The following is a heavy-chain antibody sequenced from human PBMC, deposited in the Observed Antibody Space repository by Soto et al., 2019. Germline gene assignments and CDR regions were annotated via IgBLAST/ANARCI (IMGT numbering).Heavy chain of an antibody. D-gene: IGHD2-21*01. J-gene: IGHJ4*02. CDR2: INSDGSST. CDR3: ARASRWWWSPTDY. CDR1: GVTFSSYW. V-gene: IGHV3-74*01. Sequence: GGSLRLSCAASGVTFSSYWMHGARQAPGKGLVWVSRINSDGSSTSYADSVKGRFTISRDNAKNTLYLQMNSLRAEDTAVYYCARASRWWWSPTDYWGQGTLVTVSS.